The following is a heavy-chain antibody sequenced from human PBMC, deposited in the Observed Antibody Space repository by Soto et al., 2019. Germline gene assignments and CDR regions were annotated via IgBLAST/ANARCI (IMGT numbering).Heavy chain of an antibody. CDR3: AHSPWGAAPDY. D-gene: IGHD3-16*01. Sequence: SGPTLVNPTQTLTLTCALSGFSVSARGVGVGWIRQPPGKALEWLAIIYWNDDKLYRPSLQSRLTITKDTSKNQVVLRMTNMDAVDTATYYCAHSPWGAAPDYWGQGTPVTVSS. CDR2: IYWNDDK. V-gene: IGHV2-5*01. J-gene: IGHJ4*02. CDR1: GFSVSARGVG.